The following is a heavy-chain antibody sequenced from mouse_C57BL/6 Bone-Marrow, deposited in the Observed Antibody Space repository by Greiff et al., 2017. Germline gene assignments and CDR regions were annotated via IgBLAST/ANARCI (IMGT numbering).Heavy chain of an antibody. D-gene: IGHD5-1*01. CDR3: ARSSTFFYYFDY. J-gene: IGHJ2*01. CDR2: FHPYNDDT. Sequence: QVQLQQSGAELVKPGASVKMSCKASGYTFTTYPIEWMQQNHGKSLEWIGNFHPYNDDTKYNEKFKGKATLTEEKSSNTVYLELSRLTSDDSAVYYCARSSTFFYYFDYWGQGTTLTVSS. CDR1: GYTFTTYP. V-gene: IGHV1-47*01.